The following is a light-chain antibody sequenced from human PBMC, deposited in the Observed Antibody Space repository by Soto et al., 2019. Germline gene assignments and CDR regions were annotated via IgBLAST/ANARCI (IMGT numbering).Light chain of an antibody. CDR2: GNS. J-gene: IGLJ3*02. CDR1: SSNIGAGYD. V-gene: IGLV1-40*01. Sequence: QSVLTQPPSVSGAPGQRVTISCTASSSNIGAGYDVHWYQQLPGTVPKLLIYGNSNRPSGVPDRFSGSKSGTSASLAITGFQAEDEADYYCQSYDSSLSGWVFGGGTKVTVL. CDR3: QSYDSSLSGWV.